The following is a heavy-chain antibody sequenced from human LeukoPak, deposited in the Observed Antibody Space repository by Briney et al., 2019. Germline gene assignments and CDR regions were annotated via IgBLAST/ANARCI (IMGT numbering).Heavy chain of an antibody. Sequence: PGGSLRLSCAASGFTFSTYAMHWVRQAPGKGLEWVAVISYDGSNKYYADSVKGRFTISRDNSKNTLHLQMNSLRAEDTAVYYCARGGGREVVITDYWGQGTLVTVSS. CDR2: ISYDGSNK. D-gene: IGHD3-22*01. CDR3: ARGGGREVVITDY. J-gene: IGHJ4*02. V-gene: IGHV3-30-3*01. CDR1: GFTFSTYA.